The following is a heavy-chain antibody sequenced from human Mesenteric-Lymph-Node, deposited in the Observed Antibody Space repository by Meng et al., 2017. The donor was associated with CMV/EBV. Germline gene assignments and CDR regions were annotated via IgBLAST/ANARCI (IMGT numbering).Heavy chain of an antibody. Sequence: QVQQVQSGDEVKKPGSSVKDPCTPSGGTFSSYTISWVRQAPGQGLEWMGRIIPILGIANYAQKFQGRVTITADKSTSTAYMELSSLRSEDTAVYYCAGGIAAAGSRWFDPWGQGTLVTVSS. V-gene: IGHV1-69*02. CDR2: IIPILGIA. CDR1: GGTFSSYT. CDR3: AGGIAAAGSRWFDP. J-gene: IGHJ5*02. D-gene: IGHD6-13*01.